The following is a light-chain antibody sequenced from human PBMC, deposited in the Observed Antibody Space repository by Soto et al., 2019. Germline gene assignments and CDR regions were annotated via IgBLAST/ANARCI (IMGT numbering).Light chain of an antibody. V-gene: IGKV3-20*01. CDR3: QQYGPSPMYT. CDR1: QTVSSSY. Sequence: EIVLTQSPGTLSLSPGERATLSCRASQTVSSSYLAWYQQKPGQAPRLLIYCASTRATGIPGRFSGSASGTDFTLTISRLEPEDFAVYYCQQYGPSPMYTFGQGTNLEIK. J-gene: IGKJ2*01. CDR2: CAS.